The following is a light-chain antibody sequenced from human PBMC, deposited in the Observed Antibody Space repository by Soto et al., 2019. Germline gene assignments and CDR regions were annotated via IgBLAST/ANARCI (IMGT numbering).Light chain of an antibody. Sequence: DIQMTQSPSTLSASVGDRVIITCRASQTINSWLAWYQQKPGKAPKLLIYKASNLASGVPSRFSGSGSGTEFTLTISSLQPDDFATYHCQQYNTYSFTFGQGTKLEIK. CDR3: QQYNTYSFT. V-gene: IGKV1-5*03. CDR2: KAS. J-gene: IGKJ2*01. CDR1: QTINSW.